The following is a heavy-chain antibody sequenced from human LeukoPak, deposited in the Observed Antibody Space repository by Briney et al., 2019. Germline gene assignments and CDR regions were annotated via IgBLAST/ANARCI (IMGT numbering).Heavy chain of an antibody. J-gene: IGHJ4*02. V-gene: IGHV1-2*02. Sequence: GASVKVSCKASGYIFSDYYIHWVRRAPGQGREWMGWINPNSGDTNYAQRFQGRVTMTRDTPINTAYMELSRLTSDDTAVYYCARPAYYYGAGSWPYWGQGSPVTVSS. CDR2: INPNSGDT. CDR1: GYIFSDYY. CDR3: ARPAYYYGAGSWPY. D-gene: IGHD3-10*01.